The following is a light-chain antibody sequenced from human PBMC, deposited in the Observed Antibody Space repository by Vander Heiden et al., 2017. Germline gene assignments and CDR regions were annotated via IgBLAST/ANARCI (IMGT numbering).Light chain of an antibody. CDR2: GVP. Sequence: EIVMPQSPATLSVSPGERATLSCRASPPVGTHLAWSQPKPGQAPRLLIHGVPPRATGIPARFSGSGSGTEFTLTISSLQSEDFAVYYWQQSNNWPPDIAFGPGT. V-gene: IGKV3-15*01. CDR3: QQSNNWPPDIA. CDR1: PPVGTH. J-gene: IGKJ3*01.